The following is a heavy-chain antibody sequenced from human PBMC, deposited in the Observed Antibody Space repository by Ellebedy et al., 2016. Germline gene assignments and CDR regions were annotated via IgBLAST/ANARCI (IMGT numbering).Heavy chain of an antibody. CDR2: TSFDGVKK. Sequence: GESLKISCEASGFTFRQYGMHWVRQTPGKGLEWVAVTSFDGVKKKYADSVKGRFTISRDSSKNSVYLRMNNLRVEDTAVYYCRQGHYADLWGQGTLVTVSS. D-gene: IGHD4-17*01. V-gene: IGHV3-30*03. J-gene: IGHJ4*02. CDR1: GFTFRQYG. CDR3: RQGHYADL.